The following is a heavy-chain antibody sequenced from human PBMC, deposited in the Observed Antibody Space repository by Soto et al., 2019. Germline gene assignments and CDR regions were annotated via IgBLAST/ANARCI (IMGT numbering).Heavy chain of an antibody. CDR3: ARLDADVPAIGYFDY. CDR2: IYYSGST. CDR1: GGSISSSSYY. Sequence: QLQLQESGPGLVKPSETLSLTCTVSGGSISSSSYYWGWIRQPPGKGLEWIGSIYYSGSTYYNPSLKSRVTISVDTSKNQFSLKLSSVTAADTAVFYCARLDADVPAIGYFDYWGQGTLVTVSS. D-gene: IGHD2-2*01. V-gene: IGHV4-39*01. J-gene: IGHJ4*02.